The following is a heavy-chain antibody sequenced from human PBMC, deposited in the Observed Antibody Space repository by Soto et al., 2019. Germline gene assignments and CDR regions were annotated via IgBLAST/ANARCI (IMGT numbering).Heavy chain of an antibody. J-gene: IGHJ4*02. CDR3: ARGGGRQRRWSSPDY. V-gene: IGHV4-34*01. CDR2: INHSGST. CDR1: GGSFSGYY. D-gene: IGHD1-1*01. Sequence: SSETLSLTCAVYGGSFSGYYWSWIRQPPGKGLEWIGEINHSGSTNYNPSLKSRVTISVDTSKNQFSLKLSSVTAADTAVYYCARGGGRQRRWSSPDYWGQGTLVTVSS.